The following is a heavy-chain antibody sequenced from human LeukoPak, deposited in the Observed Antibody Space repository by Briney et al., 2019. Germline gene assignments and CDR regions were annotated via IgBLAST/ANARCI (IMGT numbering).Heavy chain of an antibody. V-gene: IGHV5-51*01. J-gene: IGHJ4*02. CDR3: ASRPFETTVVPWDFY. Sequence: PGESLKISCKGSGYSFTTYWVAWVRQLPGKGLEWMGIIRPMNSDVRYSPSFQGQVTISADRSINTAYLQWSSLTASDTAMYYCASRPFETTVVPWDFYWGQGTQVTVSS. D-gene: IGHD4-23*01. CDR2: IRPMNSDV. CDR1: GYSFTTYW.